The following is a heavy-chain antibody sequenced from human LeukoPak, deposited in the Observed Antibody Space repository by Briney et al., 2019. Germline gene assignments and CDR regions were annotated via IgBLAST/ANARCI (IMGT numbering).Heavy chain of an antibody. CDR1: GYSFTNYW. D-gene: IGHD3-22*01. J-gene: IGHJ4*02. CDR3: ARRYDNTGYYVY. V-gene: IGHV5-51*01. CDR2: IYPGDSDT. Sequence: GESLKISCKGFGYSFTNYWIAWLRQMPGKGPEWMGIIYPGDSDTRYSPSFQGQVTISADKSINTAYLQWSSLKASDTATYYCARRYDNTGYYVYWGQGTLVTVSS.